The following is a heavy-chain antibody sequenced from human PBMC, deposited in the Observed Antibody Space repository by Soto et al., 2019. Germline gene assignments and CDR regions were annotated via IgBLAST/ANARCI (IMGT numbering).Heavy chain of an antibody. D-gene: IGHD1-20*01. CDR3: ARHRGPEYNWNYLDY. CDR2: IYYSGST. Sequence: SETLSLTCTVSGGSISSYYWSWIRQPPGKGLEWIGYIYYSGSTNYNPSLKSRVTISVDTSKNQFSLKLSSVTAADTAVYYCARHRGPEYNWNYLDYWGQGTLVTVSS. J-gene: IGHJ4*02. CDR1: GGSISSYY. V-gene: IGHV4-59*08.